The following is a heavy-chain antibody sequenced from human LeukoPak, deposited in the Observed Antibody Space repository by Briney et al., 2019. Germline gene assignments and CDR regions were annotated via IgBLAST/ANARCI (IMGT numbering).Heavy chain of an antibody. CDR3: ARDSSAGSSGF. D-gene: IGHD6-25*01. V-gene: IGHV3-48*01. CDR2: ISGTSATI. CDR1: GFTFSNFN. Sequence: GGSLRLSCAASGFTFSNFNMNWVRQAPGKGLEWISYISGTSATIYYADSVKGRFTISRDNSKNSLYLQMNSLRVEDTAVYYCARDSSAGSSGFWGQGTLVTVSS. J-gene: IGHJ4*02.